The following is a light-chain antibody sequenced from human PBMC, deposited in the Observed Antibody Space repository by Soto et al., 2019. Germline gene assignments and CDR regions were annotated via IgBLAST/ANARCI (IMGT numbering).Light chain of an antibody. CDR1: QSVSSY. Sequence: EIVLTQSPATLSLSPGERATLSCRASQSVSSYLVWYQQKPGQAPRLLIYDASNRATGIPARFSGSGSGTDFTLTISSLESEDFAVYYCQQRSDWPPITFGQGTRLEIK. CDR3: QQRSDWPPIT. J-gene: IGKJ5*01. V-gene: IGKV3-11*01. CDR2: DAS.